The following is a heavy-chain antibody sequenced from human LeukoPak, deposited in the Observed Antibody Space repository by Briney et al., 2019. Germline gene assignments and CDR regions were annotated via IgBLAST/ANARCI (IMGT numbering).Heavy chain of an antibody. CDR1: GFTFNSCW. J-gene: IGHJ5*02. V-gene: IGHV3-74*01. CDR3: ASGYYGSGSYLTP. D-gene: IGHD3-10*01. Sequence: GGSLRLSCAASGFTFNSCWMHWVRHAPGKGLVWVSRMSGDGRSTSYADSVKGRFTISRDNAKNTLYLQMDSLRGEDTAVYYCASGYYGSGSYLTPWGQGTLVTVSS. CDR2: MSGDGRST.